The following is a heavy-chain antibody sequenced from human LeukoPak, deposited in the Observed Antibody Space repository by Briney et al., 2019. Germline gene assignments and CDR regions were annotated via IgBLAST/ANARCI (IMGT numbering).Heavy chain of an antibody. CDR2: IYYSGST. J-gene: IGHJ3*02. Sequence: PSETLSLTCTVSGGSISSSSYYWGWIRQPPGKGLEWIGSIYYSGSTYYNPSLKSRVTISVDTSKNQFSLKLSSVTAADTAVYYCARHSSNYDAFDIWGQGTMVTVSS. CDR3: ARHSSNYDAFDI. D-gene: IGHD4-11*01. V-gene: IGHV4-39*01. CDR1: GGSISSSSYY.